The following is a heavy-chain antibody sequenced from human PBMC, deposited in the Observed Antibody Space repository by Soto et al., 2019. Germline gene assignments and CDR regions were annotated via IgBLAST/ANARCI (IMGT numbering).Heavy chain of an antibody. CDR1: GFTFSSYW. CDR2: IKNDESST. D-gene: IGHD6-19*01. J-gene: IGHJ4*02. Sequence: EVQLVESGGGLVQPGGSLRLSCAASGFTFSSYWMHWVRQGPGKGLVWVSHIKNDESSTSYADSVKGRFTISRDNAKNTLYLQMNSLRAEDTAVYYCTRGYSSGWYMNCWGQGTLVTVSS. CDR3: TRGYSSGWYMNC. V-gene: IGHV3-74*01.